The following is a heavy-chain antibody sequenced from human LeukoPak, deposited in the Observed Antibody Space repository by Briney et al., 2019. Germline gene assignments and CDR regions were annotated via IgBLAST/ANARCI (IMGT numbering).Heavy chain of an antibody. D-gene: IGHD5-24*01. CDR3: ARSNARDGYNFGY. Sequence: SETLSLTCTVSGGSISSSYWSWIRQPPGEGLEWIGYFYNSGATTYNPSLQSRVTISVDTSKTQLSLKMTSMTAADTAVYYCARSNARDGYNFGYWGQGILVTVSS. V-gene: IGHV4-59*08. CDR1: GGSISSSY. J-gene: IGHJ4*02. CDR2: FYNSGAT.